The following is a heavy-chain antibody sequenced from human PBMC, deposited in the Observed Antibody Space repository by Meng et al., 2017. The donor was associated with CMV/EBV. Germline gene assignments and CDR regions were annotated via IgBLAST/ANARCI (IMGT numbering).Heavy chain of an antibody. CDR3: ARERVLYYDILTGWLGYYGMDV. CDR2: IYYSGST. J-gene: IGHJ6*02. D-gene: IGHD3-9*01. CDR1: GGFISSYY. Sequence: SETLSLSCTVSGGFISSYYWSWIRQPPGKGLEWIGYIYYSGSTNYNPSLKSRVTISVDTSKNQFSLKLSSVTAADTAVYYCARERVLYYDILTGWLGYYGMDVWGQGTTVTVSS. V-gene: IGHV4-59*01.